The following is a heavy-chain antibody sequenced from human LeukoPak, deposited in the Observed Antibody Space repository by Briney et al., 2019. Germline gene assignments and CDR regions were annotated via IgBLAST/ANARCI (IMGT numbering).Heavy chain of an antibody. D-gene: IGHD5-18*01. V-gene: IGHV1-69*05. J-gene: IGHJ6*03. Sequence: ASVKVSCKASGGTFSSYAISWVRQAPGQGLEWMGRIIPIFGTANYAQKFQGRVTITTDESTSTAYMELSSLRSEDMAVYYCARGVQLDYYYYYMDVWGKGTTVTVSS. CDR2: IIPIFGTA. CDR1: GGTFSSYA. CDR3: ARGVQLDYYYYYMDV.